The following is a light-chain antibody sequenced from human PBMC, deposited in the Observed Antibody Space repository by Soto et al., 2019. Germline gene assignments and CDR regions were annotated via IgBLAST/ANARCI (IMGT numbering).Light chain of an antibody. CDR2: GDN. CDR1: SSNIEGNS. V-gene: IGLV1-51*01. J-gene: IGLJ1*01. Sequence: QSVLTQPPSVSAAPGHKVTISSSGNSSNIEGNSVSWSQQLPGTGRQLLITGDNKRPPGIPDRFSVSYSGTSATLGITGFHTGDEADYYCGSWDSRLSAYDFDTGTKATV. CDR3: GSWDSRLSAYD.